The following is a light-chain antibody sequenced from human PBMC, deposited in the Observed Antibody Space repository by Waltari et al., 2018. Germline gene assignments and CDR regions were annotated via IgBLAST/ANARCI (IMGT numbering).Light chain of an antibody. CDR3: ASWDDSHYV. CDR2: RTN. CDR1: ISNLGSNY. J-gene: IGLJ1*01. V-gene: IGLV1-47*01. Sequence: QSVLTQPPSASETPGQRVTISCSGSISNLGSNYLYWYQQVPGAAPRCLIYRTNQRPSGVPDRFSGSKFGTSASLAIDGLRSEDEAVYYCASWDDSHYVFGPGTKVTVL.